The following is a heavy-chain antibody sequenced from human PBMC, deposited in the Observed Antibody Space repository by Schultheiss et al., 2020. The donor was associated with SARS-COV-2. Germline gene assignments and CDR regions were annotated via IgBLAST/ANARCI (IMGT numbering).Heavy chain of an antibody. Sequence: GGSLRLSCKGSGYSFTSYWIGWVRQMPGKGLEWMGIIYPGDSDTRYSPSFQGQVTISADKSINTAYLQWTSLKASDTAMYYCARVYGSGTYLYYMDVWGKGTSVTVSS. J-gene: IGHJ6*03. D-gene: IGHD3-10*01. CDR3: ARVYGSGTYLYYMDV. V-gene: IGHV5-51*01. CDR1: GYSFTSYW. CDR2: IYPGDSDT.